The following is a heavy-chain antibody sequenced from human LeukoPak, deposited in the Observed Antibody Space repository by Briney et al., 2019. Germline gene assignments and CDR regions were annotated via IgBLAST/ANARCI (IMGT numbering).Heavy chain of an antibody. V-gene: IGHV4-4*09. J-gene: IGHJ4*02. CDR3: ASPRSGYRYTFDY. CDR2: ISTSGST. CDR1: AASISNYY. Sequence: SETLSLTCAVSAASISNYYWSWIRQAPGKGLEWIGYISTSGSTNYNPSLRSRVSISLDTSKNRFSLNLNFVTAADTAVYYCASPRSGYRYTFDYWGQGALVTVSS. D-gene: IGHD3-22*01.